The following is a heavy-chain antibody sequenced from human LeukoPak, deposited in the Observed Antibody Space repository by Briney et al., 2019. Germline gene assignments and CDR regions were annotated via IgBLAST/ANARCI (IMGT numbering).Heavy chain of an antibody. CDR3: ARARIAAPLLDY. V-gene: IGHV3-48*03. CDR1: GFTFSNYE. D-gene: IGHD6-13*01. CDR2: ISDNGRTS. Sequence: PRGSLRLSCATSGFTFSNYEMNWVRQTPGKGLEWVSYISDNGRTSYYADSVKDRFTISRDNAKNSLYLQMNSLRVEDTSVYYCARARIAAPLLDYWGQGTLVPVSS. J-gene: IGHJ4*02.